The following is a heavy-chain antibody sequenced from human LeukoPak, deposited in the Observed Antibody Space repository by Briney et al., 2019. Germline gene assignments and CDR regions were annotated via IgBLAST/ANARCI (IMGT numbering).Heavy chain of an antibody. D-gene: IGHD3-3*01. Sequence: PSETLSLTCTVSGGSISSGSYYWSWIRQPAGKGLEWIGRISGSGTITYNPALQSRLSISIDTSKNQFSLKLSSVTAADTAVYYCARDYDSPFDPWGQGTLVTVSS. J-gene: IGHJ5*02. CDR2: ISGSGTI. V-gene: IGHV4-61*02. CDR1: GGSISSGSYY. CDR3: ARDYDSPFDP.